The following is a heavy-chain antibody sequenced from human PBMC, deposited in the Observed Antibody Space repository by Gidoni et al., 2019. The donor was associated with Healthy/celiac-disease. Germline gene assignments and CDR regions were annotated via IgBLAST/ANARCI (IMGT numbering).Heavy chain of an antibody. J-gene: IGHJ4*02. CDR3: ARDLGTGGSYLDY. V-gene: IGHV3-30-3*01. Sequence: QVQLVESGGGVVQPGRSLRLSCAASGFTFSSYAMHGVRQAPGKGLEWVAVISYDGSNKYYADSVKGRFTISRDNSKNTLYLQMNSLRAEDTAVYYCARDLGTGGSYLDYWGQGTLVTVSS. CDR2: ISYDGSNK. CDR1: GFTFSSYA. D-gene: IGHD1-26*01.